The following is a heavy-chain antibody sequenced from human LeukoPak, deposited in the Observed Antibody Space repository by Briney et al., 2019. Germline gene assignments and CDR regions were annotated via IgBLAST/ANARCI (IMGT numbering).Heavy chain of an antibody. Sequence: PSETLSLTCTVSGGSISSYYWSWIRQPAGKGLEWIGRIYTSGSTNYNPSLKSRVTMSVDPSKNQFSLKLSSVTAADTAVYYCARVTWRRNSWDHNWFDPGGQGTLVTVSS. CDR3: ARVTWRRNSWDHNWFDP. D-gene: IGHD6-13*01. V-gene: IGHV4-4*07. CDR1: GGSISSYY. J-gene: IGHJ5*02. CDR2: IYTSGST.